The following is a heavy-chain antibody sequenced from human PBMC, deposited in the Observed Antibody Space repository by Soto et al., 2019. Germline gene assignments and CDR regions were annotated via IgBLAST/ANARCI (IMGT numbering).Heavy chain of an antibody. V-gene: IGHV4-59*01. CDR2: ISYNGST. CDR1: GASITTYY. D-gene: IGHD3-10*01. J-gene: IGHJ5*02. CDR3: ARDWDSSGLFDP. Sequence: PSETLSLTCSVSGASITTYYWSWIRQPPGKGLEWIGSISYNGSTKYNPSLESRVMVSLDTSKNQFPLRLTSVTAADTALYYCARDWDSSGLFDPWGQGALVTAPQ.